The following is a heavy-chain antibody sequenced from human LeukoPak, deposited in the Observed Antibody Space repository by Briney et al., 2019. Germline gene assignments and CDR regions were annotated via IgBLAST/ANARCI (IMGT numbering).Heavy chain of an antibody. CDR3: ARVFLERLTSGYFDN. Sequence: SGGSLRLSGAASGVTLSSYGMHWVRQAPGKGLGGVAVNSYAGSNKYYADSVKGRFTIYRDNSKNTLYIQLNSLSAEDTAVYYCARVFLERLTSGYFDNWGQGTLVTVSP. CDR2: NSYAGSNK. J-gene: IGHJ4*02. CDR1: GVTLSSYG. V-gene: IGHV3-30*03. D-gene: IGHD3-3*01.